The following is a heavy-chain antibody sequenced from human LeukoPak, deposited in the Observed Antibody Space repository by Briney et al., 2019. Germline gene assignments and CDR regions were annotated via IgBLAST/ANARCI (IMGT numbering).Heavy chain of an antibody. CDR3: ATGKGYYYYGMDV. Sequence: PGGSLRLSCAASGFTFSTYGMHWVRQAPGKGLEWVALISHDANNKYYADSVKGRFTISRDNSKNTLYLQMNSLRDEDTAVYYCATGKGYYYYGMDVWGKGTTVTVSS. CDR2: ISHDANNK. V-gene: IGHV3-30*03. CDR1: GFTFSTYG. J-gene: IGHJ6*04.